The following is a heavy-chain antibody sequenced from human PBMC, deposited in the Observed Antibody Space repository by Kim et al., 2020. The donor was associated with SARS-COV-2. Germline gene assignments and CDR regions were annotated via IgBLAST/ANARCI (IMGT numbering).Heavy chain of an antibody. CDR3: AREGPVDTVMADAFDI. J-gene: IGHJ3*02. D-gene: IGHD5-18*01. Sequence: GGSLRLSCAASGFTFSSYWMSWVRQAPGKGLEWVANIKQDGSEKYYVDSVKGRFTISRDNAKNSLYLQMNSLRAEDTAVYYCAREGPVDTVMADAFDIWGQGTMVTVSS. V-gene: IGHV3-7*03. CDR1: GFTFSSYW. CDR2: IKQDGSEK.